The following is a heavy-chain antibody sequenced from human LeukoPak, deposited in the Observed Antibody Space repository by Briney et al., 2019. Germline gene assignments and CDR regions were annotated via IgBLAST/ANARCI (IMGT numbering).Heavy chain of an antibody. CDR3: ARDVEMFSTTWSDAFDI. CDR1: GFTFNSYA. CDR2: IRYDGSNK. D-gene: IGHD6-13*01. Sequence: GGSLRLSCAASGFTFNSYAMEWVRQAPGKGLEWVAFIRYDGSNKYYADSVKGRFTISRDNSKNSLYLQMDSLRVDDTAVYYCARDVEMFSTTWSDAFDIWGQGTMVTVSS. J-gene: IGHJ3*02. V-gene: IGHV3-30*02.